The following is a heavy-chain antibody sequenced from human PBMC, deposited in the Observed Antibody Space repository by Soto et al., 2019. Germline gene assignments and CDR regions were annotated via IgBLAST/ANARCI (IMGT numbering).Heavy chain of an antibody. D-gene: IGHD1-26*01. J-gene: IGHJ6*03. V-gene: IGHV4-59*08. CDR2: VSYRGTT. Sequence: QLQLQESGPGLVRPSETLSLTCTVSSDSVSRHYWTWLRQPPGKGLEWIGYVSYRGTTNYNLSLKSRVSISVDTSKNKFSLKLTPVTAADTPLYYCARIVDPDYYYYYMDVWGKGTTVIVSS. CDR1: SDSVSRHY. CDR3: ARIVDPDYYYYYMDV.